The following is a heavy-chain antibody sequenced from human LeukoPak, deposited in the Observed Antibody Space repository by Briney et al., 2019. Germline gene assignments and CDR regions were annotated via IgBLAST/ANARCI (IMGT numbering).Heavy chain of an antibody. CDR2: IHYSGST. J-gene: IGHJ4*02. CDR1: GGSISTYY. CDR3: AREYSHGYSYYFDY. V-gene: IGHV4-59*01. Sequence: SETLSLTCSVSGGSISTYYWSWIRQPPGKGLEWIGFIHYSGSTKYNPSLNSRVTISVDTSKNQFSLTLSSVTAADTAVYYCAREYSHGYSYYFDYWGQGTLVTVSS. D-gene: IGHD5-18*01.